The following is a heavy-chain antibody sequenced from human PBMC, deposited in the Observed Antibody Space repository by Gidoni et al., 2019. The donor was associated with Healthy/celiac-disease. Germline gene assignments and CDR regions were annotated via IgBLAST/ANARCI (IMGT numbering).Heavy chain of an antibody. J-gene: IGHJ6*02. V-gene: IGHV3-33*01. CDR3: ASGPDRSGYFREVGPQYYYYGMDV. CDR2: IWYDGSNK. Sequence: AVIWYDGSNKYYADSVKGRFTISRDNYKNTLYLQMNSLRAEDTAVYYCASGPDRSGYFREVGPQYYYYGMDVWGQGTTVTVSS. D-gene: IGHD3-22*01.